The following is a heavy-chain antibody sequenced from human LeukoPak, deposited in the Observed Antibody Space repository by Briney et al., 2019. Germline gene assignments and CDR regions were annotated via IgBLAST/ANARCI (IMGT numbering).Heavy chain of an antibody. CDR1: GFTFSSVP. CDR2: ISGGGVST. CDR3: AKGRQDTVMTKLPYFYYHYMDV. V-gene: IGHV3-23*01. Sequence: SGGSLRLSCAASGFTFSSVPMSWVRQAPGKGLEWVSVISGGGVSTYYADSVKGRFTISRDNSKNTLYLQMNNLTVEDTALYYCAKGRQDTVMTKLPYFYYHYMDVWGKGTTVTISS. J-gene: IGHJ6*03. D-gene: IGHD5-18*01.